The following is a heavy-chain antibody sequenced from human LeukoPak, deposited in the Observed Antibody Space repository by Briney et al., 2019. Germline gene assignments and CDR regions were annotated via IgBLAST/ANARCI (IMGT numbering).Heavy chain of an antibody. D-gene: IGHD2-2*01. V-gene: IGHV5-51*01. Sequence: GESLQISCKGSGYTFSDSWLGWVRQTPGKGLGWTGLIFPGDSDTRYSPSFQGQVTISPDKSINPAYLHWSSLKASDTAMYYCARLMGTIVVVSAARGAFDFWGQGTMVTVSS. CDR3: ARLMGTIVVVSAARGAFDF. J-gene: IGHJ3*01. CDR2: IFPGDSDT. CDR1: GYTFSDSW.